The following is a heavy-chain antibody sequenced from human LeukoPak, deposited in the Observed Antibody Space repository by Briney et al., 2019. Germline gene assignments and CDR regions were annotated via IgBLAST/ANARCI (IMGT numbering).Heavy chain of an antibody. J-gene: IGHJ4*02. CDR2: ISSSGSTI. CDR1: GFTFRDYY. CDR3: ARARNYYDSSGFDY. D-gene: IGHD3-22*01. Sequence: GGSLRLSCAASGFTFRDYYMSWIRQAPGKGLEWVSYISSSGSTIYYADSVKGRFTISRDNAKNSLYLQMNSLRAEDTAVYYCARARNYYDSSGFDYWGQGTLVTVSS. V-gene: IGHV3-11*01.